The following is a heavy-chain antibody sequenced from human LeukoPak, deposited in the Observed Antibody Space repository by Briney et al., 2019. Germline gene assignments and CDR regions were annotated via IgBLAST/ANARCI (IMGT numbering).Heavy chain of an antibody. CDR1: GGSFSGYY. CDR3: ARATPVGARTFDP. CDR2: INRSGST. V-gene: IGHV4-34*01. Sequence: SETLSLTCAVYGGSFSGYYWSWIRQPPGKGLEWIGEINRSGSTNYNPSLKSRVTISVDTFKNQFSLKLSSVTAADTAVYYCARATPVGARTFDPWGQGTLVTVSS. D-gene: IGHD1-26*01. J-gene: IGHJ5*02.